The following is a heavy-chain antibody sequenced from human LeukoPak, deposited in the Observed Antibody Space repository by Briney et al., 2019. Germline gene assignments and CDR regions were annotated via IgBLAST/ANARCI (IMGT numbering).Heavy chain of an antibody. Sequence: GGSLRLSCAASGFTFSDYYMSWVRQAPGKGLEWVANIKQDGSEKYYVDSVKGRFTISRDNAKNSLYLQMNSLRAEDTAVYYCARGHNRGEIYYYGMDVWGQGTTVTVSS. V-gene: IGHV3-7*04. CDR3: ARGHNRGEIYYYGMDV. J-gene: IGHJ6*02. CDR1: GFTFSDYY. CDR2: IKQDGSEK. D-gene: IGHD1-14*01.